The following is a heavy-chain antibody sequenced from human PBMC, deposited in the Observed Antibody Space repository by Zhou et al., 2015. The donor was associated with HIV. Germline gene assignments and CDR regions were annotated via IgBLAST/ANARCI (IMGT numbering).Heavy chain of an antibody. J-gene: IGHJ4*02. V-gene: IGHV3-30-3*02. CDR1: GFTFSNYA. CDR2: ISYDGSNK. CDR3: AKCPTIHYSYYFDY. D-gene: IGHD2-15*01. Sequence: QVQLVESGGGVVQPGRSLRLSCAASGFTFSNYAMHWVRQAPGKGLEWVTIISYDGSNKYYADSVKGRFTISRDNSKNTMYLQVNSLRAEDTAVYYCAKCPTIHYSYYFDYWGQGTLVTVSS.